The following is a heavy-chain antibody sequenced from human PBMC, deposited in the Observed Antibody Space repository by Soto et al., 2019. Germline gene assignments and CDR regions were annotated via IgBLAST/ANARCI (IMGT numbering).Heavy chain of an antibody. CDR1: GFTFSNFG. V-gene: IGHV3-30*03. Sequence: GGSLRLSCAASGFTFSNFGMHWVRQAPGTGLEWVAVISYDGSNKYYADSVKGRFTISRDNSKNTLYLQMNSLRAEDTAVYYCAIYSSGWYPLDYWGQGTLVTVS. CDR3: AIYSSGWYPLDY. D-gene: IGHD6-19*01. CDR2: ISYDGSNK. J-gene: IGHJ4*02.